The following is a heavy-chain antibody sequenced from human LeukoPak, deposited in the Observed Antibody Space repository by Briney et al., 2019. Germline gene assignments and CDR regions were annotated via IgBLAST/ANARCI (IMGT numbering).Heavy chain of an antibody. J-gene: IGHJ4*02. Sequence: GGSLRLSCAASGFTFSSYWMSWVRLAPGKGLEWVANIKQDGSEKYFVDSVKGRFTISRDNAKNSLYLQMNSLRAEDTAVYYSARRAELFVVVPAADFDYWGQGTLVTVSS. V-gene: IGHV3-7*03. CDR1: GFTFSSYW. CDR3: ARRAELFVVVPAADFDY. CDR2: IKQDGSEK. D-gene: IGHD2-2*01.